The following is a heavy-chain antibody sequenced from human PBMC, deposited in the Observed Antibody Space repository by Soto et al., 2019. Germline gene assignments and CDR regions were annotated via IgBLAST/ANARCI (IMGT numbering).Heavy chain of an antibody. D-gene: IGHD6-6*01. CDR2: ISSSSSYI. J-gene: IGHJ6*02. CDR1: GFTFSSYS. CDR3: ARVENEYSSSSGSYGMDV. V-gene: IGHV3-21*01. Sequence: PGGSLRLSCAASGFTFSSYSMNWVRQAPGKGLEWVSSISSSSSYIYYADSVKGRFTISRDNAKNSLYLQMNSLRAEDTAVYYCARVENEYSSSSGSYGMDVWGQGTTVTVSS.